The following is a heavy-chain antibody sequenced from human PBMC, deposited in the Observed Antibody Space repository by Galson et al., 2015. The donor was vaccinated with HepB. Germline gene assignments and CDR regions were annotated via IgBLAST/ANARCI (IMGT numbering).Heavy chain of an antibody. CDR2: IWYDGSNK. J-gene: IGHJ4*02. CDR1: GFTFSSYG. CDR3: ARDYTGLRFLEWLFDY. D-gene: IGHD3-3*01. Sequence: SLRLSCAASGFTFSSYGMHWVRQAPGKGLEWVAVIWYDGSNKYYADSVKGRFTISRDNSKNTLYLQVNSLRAEDTAVYYCARDYTGLRFLEWLFDYWGQGTLLTVSS. V-gene: IGHV3-33*01.